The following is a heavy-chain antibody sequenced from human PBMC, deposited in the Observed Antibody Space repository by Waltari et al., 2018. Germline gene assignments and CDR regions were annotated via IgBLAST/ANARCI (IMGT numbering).Heavy chain of an antibody. CDR2: IDKSGST. CDR3: AREATYRFVYYGLDV. CDR1: GGSLASGYYS. V-gene: IGHV4-61*02. J-gene: IGHJ6*02. D-gene: IGHD3-16*02. Sequence: QVQLQESGPRLVKPSQTLSLPCSVSGGSLASGYYSWSWVRQPAGKGLEWIGRIDKSGSTTYNPSLDSRVSISLATSKKQIFLKLASVTAADTAIYFCAREATYRFVYYGLDVWGQGTTVTVSS.